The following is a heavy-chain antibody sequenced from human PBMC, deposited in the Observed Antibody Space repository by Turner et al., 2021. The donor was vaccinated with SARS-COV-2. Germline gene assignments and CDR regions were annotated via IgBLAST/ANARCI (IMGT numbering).Heavy chain of an antibody. CDR2: CDPEDGET. V-gene: IGHV1-24*01. CDR3: ATAPPYCTNGVCPNWFDP. Sequence: QVQLVQSGAEVKKPGASVKVACKASGYTLIELSMHWVRQAPGKGLEWMGGCDPEDGETIYAQKFQGRVTMTEDASTDTAYMELSSLRSEDAAVYYCATAPPYCTNGVCPNWFDPWGQGTLVTVSS. D-gene: IGHD2-8*01. CDR1: GYTLIELS. J-gene: IGHJ5*02.